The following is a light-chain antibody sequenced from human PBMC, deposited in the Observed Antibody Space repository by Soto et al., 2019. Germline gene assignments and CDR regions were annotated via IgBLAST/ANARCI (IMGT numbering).Light chain of an antibody. J-gene: IGKJ5*01. CDR1: QSISSW. CDR2: KAS. CDR3: QQPNSFPLS. Sequence: DIQMTQSPSTLSASVGDRVTITCRASQSISSWLAWYQQKPGKAPKLLIYKASTLKSGVPSRFSGSGSGTEITLTISSMQPADFATYYCQQPNSFPLSFGQGTRLEIK. V-gene: IGKV1-5*03.